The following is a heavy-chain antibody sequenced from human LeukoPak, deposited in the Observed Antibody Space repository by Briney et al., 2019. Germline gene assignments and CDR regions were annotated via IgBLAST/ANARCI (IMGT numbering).Heavy chain of an antibody. J-gene: IGHJ3*02. CDR2: IYSGGST. V-gene: IGHV3-66*02. CDR3: AKCEYSSDAFDI. D-gene: IGHD6-6*01. Sequence: GGSLRLSCAASEFSVGSNYMTWVRQAPGKGLEWVSLIYSGGSTYYADSVKGRFTISRDNSKNTLYLQMNSLRAEDTAVYYCAKCEYSSDAFDIWGQGTMVTVSS. CDR1: EFSVGSNY.